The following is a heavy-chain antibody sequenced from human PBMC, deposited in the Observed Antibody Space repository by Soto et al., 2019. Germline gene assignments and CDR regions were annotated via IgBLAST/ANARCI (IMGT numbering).Heavy chain of an antibody. Sequence: PGGSLRLSCAASGFTFDDFAMHWVRQVPGKGLEWVSGISWNSGTVAYADSVKGRFTISRDNSKNTLYLQMSSLRAEDTAVYYCVKTLQYSYGLPHWGQGTLVTVSS. CDR3: VKTLQYSYGLPH. CDR1: GFTFDDFA. V-gene: IGHV3-9*01. D-gene: IGHD5-18*01. J-gene: IGHJ4*02. CDR2: ISWNSGTV.